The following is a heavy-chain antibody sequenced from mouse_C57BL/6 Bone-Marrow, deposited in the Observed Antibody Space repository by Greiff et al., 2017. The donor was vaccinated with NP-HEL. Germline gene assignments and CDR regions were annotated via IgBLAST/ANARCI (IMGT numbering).Heavy chain of an antibody. CDR2: INPSSGYT. V-gene: IGHV1-7*01. CDR1: GYTFTSYW. D-gene: IGHD1-1*01. J-gene: IGHJ2*01. CDR3: ATIITTVVAFDY. Sequence: QVQLKQSGAELAKPGASVKLSCKASGYTFTSYWMHWVKQRPGQGLEWIGYINPSSGYTKYNQKFKDKATLTADKSSSTAYMQLSSLTYEDSAVYYCATIITTVVAFDYWGQGTTLTVSS.